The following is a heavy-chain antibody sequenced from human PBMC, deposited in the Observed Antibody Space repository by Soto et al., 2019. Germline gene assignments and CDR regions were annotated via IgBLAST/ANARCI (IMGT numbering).Heavy chain of an antibody. J-gene: IGHJ4*02. CDR1: DDSISSNNY. D-gene: IGHD5-12*01. V-gene: IGHV4-38-2*01. Sequence: SETLSLTCVVSDDSISSNNYWGWIRQPPGKGLECIGSIHHSGSTYYSPSLNSRVTVSLDTSKNQFSLKLSSVNAADTAVYYCARMSVEMATTYYFDSWGQGALVTVSS. CDR2: IHHSGST. CDR3: ARMSVEMATTYYFDS.